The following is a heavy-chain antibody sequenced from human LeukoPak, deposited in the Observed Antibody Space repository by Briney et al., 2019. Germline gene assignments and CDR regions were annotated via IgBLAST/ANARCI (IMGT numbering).Heavy chain of an antibody. Sequence: GGSLRLSCAASGFTFSSYAMHWVRQAPGKGLEWVAVISYDGSNKYYADSVKGRFTISRDNSKNTLYLQMNSLRAEDTAVYYCARDPTYYYDSSGYFNWFDPWSQGTLVTVSS. V-gene: IGHV3-30-3*01. CDR2: ISYDGSNK. J-gene: IGHJ5*02. CDR1: GFTFSSYA. D-gene: IGHD3-22*01. CDR3: ARDPTYYYDSSGYFNWFDP.